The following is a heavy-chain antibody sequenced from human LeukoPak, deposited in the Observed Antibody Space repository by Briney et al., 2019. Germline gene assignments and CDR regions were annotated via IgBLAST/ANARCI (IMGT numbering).Heavy chain of an antibody. CDR3: ARGACASTSCYDY. J-gene: IGHJ4*02. D-gene: IGHD2-2*01. V-gene: IGHV3-33*01. CDR1: GFTFKNYG. Sequence: GGSLRLSCAASGFTFKNYGMHWVRKAPGKGLEWVADIWYDGGNKYYADSVKGRFSISRDNSKDTLSLQMNSLRVEDTAVYYCARGACASTSCYDYWGQGTLVSVSS. CDR2: IWYDGGNK.